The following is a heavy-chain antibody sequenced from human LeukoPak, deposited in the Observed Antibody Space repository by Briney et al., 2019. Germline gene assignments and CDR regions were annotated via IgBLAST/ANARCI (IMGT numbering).Heavy chain of an antibody. CDR3: ARILVGATTDDY. V-gene: IGHV4-59*08. Sequence: PSETLSLTCTVSGGSISSYYWSWIRQPPGKGLEWIGYIYYSGSTNYNPSLKSRVTISVDTSKNQFSLKLSSVTAADTAVYYCARILVGATTDDYWGQGTLVTVSS. CDR2: IYYSGST. D-gene: IGHD1-26*01. CDR1: GGSISSYY. J-gene: IGHJ4*02.